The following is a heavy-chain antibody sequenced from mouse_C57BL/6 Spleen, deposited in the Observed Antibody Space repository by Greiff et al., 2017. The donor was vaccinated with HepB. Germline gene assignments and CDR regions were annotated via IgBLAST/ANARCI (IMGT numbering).Heavy chain of an antibody. V-gene: IGHV3-6*01. Sequence: ESGPGLVKPSQSLSLTCSVTGYSITSGYYWNWIRQFPGNKLEWMGYISYDGSNNYNPSLKNRISITRDTSKNQFFLKLNSVTTEDTATYYCARDQGYGRSYPSWFAYWGQGTLVTVSA. D-gene: IGHD1-1*01. CDR3: ARDQGYGRSYPSWFAY. CDR1: GYSITSGYY. J-gene: IGHJ3*01. CDR2: ISYDGSN.